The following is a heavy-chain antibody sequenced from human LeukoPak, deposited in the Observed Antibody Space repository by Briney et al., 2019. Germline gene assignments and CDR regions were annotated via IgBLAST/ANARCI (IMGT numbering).Heavy chain of an antibody. Sequence: GASVKVSCKASGYTFTSYGISWVRQAPGQGLEWMGWISAYNGNTNYAQELQGRVTMTTDTSTSTAYMELRSLRSDDTAVYYCARDVPTEVTMIAVGTYNWFDPWGQGTLVTVSS. CDR1: GYTFTSYG. D-gene: IGHD3-22*01. CDR2: ISAYNGNT. CDR3: ARDVPTEVTMIAVGTYNWFDP. V-gene: IGHV1-18*01. J-gene: IGHJ5*02.